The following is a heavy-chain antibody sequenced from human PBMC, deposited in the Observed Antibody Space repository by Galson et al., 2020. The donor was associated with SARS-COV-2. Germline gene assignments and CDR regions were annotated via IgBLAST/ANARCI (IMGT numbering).Heavy chain of an antibody. D-gene: IGHD6-19*01. CDR2: IGGSSDVI. Sequence: GGSLRLSCAASGFTFSTSYMSWVRQAPGKGLEWLSYIGGSSDVIKYTDSVKGRFTISRDNAKNLLYLQMNSLRDEDTAVYYCAGWYIRFWGQGTLVTVSS. V-gene: IGHV3-48*02. CDR3: AGWYIRF. J-gene: IGHJ4*02. CDR1: GFTFSTSY.